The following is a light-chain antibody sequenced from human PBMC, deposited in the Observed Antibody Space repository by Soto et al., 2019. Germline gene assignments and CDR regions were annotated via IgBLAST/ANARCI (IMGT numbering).Light chain of an antibody. CDR1: QDISSH. J-gene: IGKJ4*01. CDR2: AAS. Sequence: DIQLTQSPSFLSASVGDRVTITCRASQDISSHLAWYQQKPGKAPKLLIYAASTLQSGVPSGFGGSGSGTEYTLTITSLQPEDFATYYCQQVKTYPLTFGGGTKVEIK. V-gene: IGKV1-9*01. CDR3: QQVKTYPLT.